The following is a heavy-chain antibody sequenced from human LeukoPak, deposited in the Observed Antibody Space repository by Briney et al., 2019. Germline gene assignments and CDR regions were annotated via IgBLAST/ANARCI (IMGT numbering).Heavy chain of an antibody. CDR3: ARVRATYFDY. V-gene: IGHV3-23*01. CDR1: EFTFSSYA. Sequence: PGGSLRLSCAASEFTFSSYAMSWVRQAPGKGLDWVSAISGSGGSTYYADSVKGRFTISRDNAKNSLFLQMNSLRAEDTALYYCARVRATYFDYWGQGTLVTVSS. CDR2: ISGSGGST. D-gene: IGHD5-24*01. J-gene: IGHJ4*02.